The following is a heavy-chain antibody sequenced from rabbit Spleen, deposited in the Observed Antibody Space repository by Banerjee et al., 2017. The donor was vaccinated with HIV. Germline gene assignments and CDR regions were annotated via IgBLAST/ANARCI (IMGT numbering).Heavy chain of an antibody. CDR3: ARDLVGVIGWNFYL. Sequence: QEQLVESGGGLVQPGGSLKLSCIASGVSFSGNSYMCWVRQAPGKGLEWIACIDTGSSGFTYFASWAKGRFTISKTSSTTVTLQMTSLTAADTATYFCARDLVGVIGWNFYLWGPGTLVTVS. CDR1: GVSFSGNSY. V-gene: IGHV1S45*01. D-gene: IGHD1-1*01. J-gene: IGHJ4*01. CDR2: IDTGSSGFT.